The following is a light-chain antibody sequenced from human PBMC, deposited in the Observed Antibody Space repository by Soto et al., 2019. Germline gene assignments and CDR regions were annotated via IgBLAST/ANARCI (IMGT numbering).Light chain of an antibody. J-gene: IGKJ1*01. CDR2: DAS. CDR3: QQYETFSGT. V-gene: IGKV1-5*01. Sequence: DIQMTQSPATLSASVGDRVTITCRASQSVRGWLAWYQQKPGEAPKLLIYDASALPRGVPSRFSGSGSGTKFTLTIASLQPDDFATYYCQQYETFSGTFGPGTKVDIK. CDR1: QSVRGW.